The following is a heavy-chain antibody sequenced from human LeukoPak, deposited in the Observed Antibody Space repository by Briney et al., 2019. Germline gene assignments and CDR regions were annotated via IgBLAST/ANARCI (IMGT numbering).Heavy chain of an antibody. Sequence: SGTLSLTCAVYGGSFSGYYWSWIRQPPGKGLEWIGEINHSGSTNYNPSLKSRVTISVDTSKNQFSLKLSSVTAADTAVYYCRRLDCSSASCYAPLDYWGQGTLVTVSS. CDR2: INHSGST. CDR1: GGSFSGYY. V-gene: IGHV4-34*01. J-gene: IGHJ4*02. CDR3: RRLDCSSASCYAPLDY. D-gene: IGHD2-2*01.